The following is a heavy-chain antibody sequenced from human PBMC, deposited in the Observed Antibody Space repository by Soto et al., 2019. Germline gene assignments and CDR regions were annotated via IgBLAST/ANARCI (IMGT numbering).Heavy chain of an antibody. J-gene: IGHJ5*02. CDR2: IYYSGST. CDR3: ARQEGSGRLDWFDP. CDR1: GGSISSSSYY. V-gene: IGHV4-39*01. D-gene: IGHD3-10*01. Sequence: QLQLQESGPGLVKPSETLSLTCTVSGGSISSSSYYWGWIRQPPGKGLEWIGSIYYSGSTYYNPSLKSGVAITVDTSKNQFSLKLSSVTAADTAVYYCARQEGSGRLDWFDPWGQGTLVTVSS.